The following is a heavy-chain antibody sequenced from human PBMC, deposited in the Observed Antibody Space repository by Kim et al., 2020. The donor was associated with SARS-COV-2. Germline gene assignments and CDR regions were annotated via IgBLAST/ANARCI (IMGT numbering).Heavy chain of an antibody. CDR1: GFTFDDYC. CDR2: ISFDGGST. CDR3: ARVHPHSMVRGYF. J-gene: IGHJ4*03. V-gene: IGHV3-20*01. D-gene: IGHD3-10*01. Sequence: GGSLRLSCAASGFTFDDYCMSWVRQAPGKGLEWVSGISFDGGSTGYADSVKGRFTISRDSSKNSVYLQMNSLRPEDTALYLCARVHPHSMVRGYF.